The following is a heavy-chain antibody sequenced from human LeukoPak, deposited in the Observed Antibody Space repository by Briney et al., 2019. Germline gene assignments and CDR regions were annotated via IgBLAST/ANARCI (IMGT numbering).Heavy chain of an antibody. V-gene: IGHV3-30-3*01. CDR1: GFTFSSYA. CDR2: ISYDGSNK. D-gene: IGHD4-17*01. CDR3: ARDIGLVYYGDYVERSRSY. J-gene: IGHJ4*02. Sequence: PGGSLRLSCAASGFTFSSYAMYWVRQAPGKGLEWVAVISYDGSNKYYADSVKGRFTISRDNSKNTLYLQMNSLRAEDTAVYYCARDIGLVYYGDYVERSRSYWGQGTLVTVSS.